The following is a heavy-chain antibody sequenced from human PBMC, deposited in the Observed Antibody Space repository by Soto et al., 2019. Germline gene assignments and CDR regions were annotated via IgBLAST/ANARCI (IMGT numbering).Heavy chain of an antibody. J-gene: IGHJ4*02. CDR1: GFTFSSYG. CDR3: ARDRAVAGIFDY. V-gene: IGHV3-33*01. CDR2: IWYDGSNK. D-gene: IGHD6-19*01. Sequence: RLSCAASGFTFSSYGMHWVRQAPGKGLEWVAVIWYDGSNKYYADSVKGRFTISRDNSKNTLYLQMNSLRAEDTAVYYCARDRAVAGIFDYWGQGTLVTVSS.